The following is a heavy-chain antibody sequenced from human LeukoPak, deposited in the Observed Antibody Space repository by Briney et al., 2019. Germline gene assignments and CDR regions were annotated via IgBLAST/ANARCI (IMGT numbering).Heavy chain of an antibody. CDR1: GFTFSSYG. D-gene: IGHD2/OR15-2a*01. CDR3: ARISLRAFDV. V-gene: IGHV3-23*01. Sequence: GGSLRLSCAASGFTFSSYGMHWVRQAPGKGLEWVSTISDIGLSTYYADSVKGRLTISRDNSKNTLSLLLSSLRADDTAIYYCARISLRAFDVWGQGTTVTVSS. J-gene: IGHJ3*01. CDR2: ISDIGLST.